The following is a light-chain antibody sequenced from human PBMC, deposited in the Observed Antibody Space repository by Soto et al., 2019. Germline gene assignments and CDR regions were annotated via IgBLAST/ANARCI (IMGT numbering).Light chain of an antibody. CDR1: SSDVGTYNY. CDR2: EVN. J-gene: IGLJ1*01. Sequence: QSVLTQPASVSGSPGQSITISCTGTSSDVGTYNYVSWYQQYPGKAPKLIIYEVNNWPSGVSNRFSGSQSGNTASLTISGLQAEDEADYHCCSYTSGSTLYVFGTGTKVTVL. V-gene: IGLV2-14*01. CDR3: CSYTSGSTLYV.